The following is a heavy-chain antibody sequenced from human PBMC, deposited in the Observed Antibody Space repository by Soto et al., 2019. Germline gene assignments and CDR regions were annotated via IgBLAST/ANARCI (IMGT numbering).Heavy chain of an antibody. CDR3: AKGPDSSGYYHFDY. CDR1: GFTFNSYD. D-gene: IGHD3-22*01. CDR2: ISSRSGTI. Sequence: GGSLRLSCTASGFTFNSYDMNWVRQAPGQGLEWVSYISSRSGTIFYGDSVKGRFTISRDNSKNTLYLQMNSLRAEDTAVYYCAKGPDSSGYYHFDYWGQGTLVTVSS. V-gene: IGHV3-48*01. J-gene: IGHJ4*02.